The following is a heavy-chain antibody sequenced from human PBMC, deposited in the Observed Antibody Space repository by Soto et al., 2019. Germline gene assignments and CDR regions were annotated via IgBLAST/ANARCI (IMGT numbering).Heavy chain of an antibody. CDR1: GGSFSGYA. CDR2: IIPIFGSI. J-gene: IGHJ3*02. V-gene: IGHV1-69*06. Sequence: SVKVSCKASGGSFSGYAISWVRQAPGQGLEWMGGIIPIFGSINYAQKFQGRVTLTADKSTSTGYMELRGLRSEDTAVYYCATSLVGPTTLDAFDIWGQGTMVTVSS. CDR3: ATSLVGPTTLDAFDI. D-gene: IGHD1-26*01.